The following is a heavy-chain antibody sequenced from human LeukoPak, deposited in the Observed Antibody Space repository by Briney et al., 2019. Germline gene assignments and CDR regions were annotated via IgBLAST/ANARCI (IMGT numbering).Heavy chain of an antibody. CDR3: AKDLQQLVRSDAFDI. J-gene: IGHJ3*02. CDR2: INTDGSST. Sequence: GGSLRLSCAASGFTFSSYWMHWVRQAPGKGLVWVSRINTDGSSTTYADSVKGRFTISRDNSKNTLYLQMNSLRAEDTAVYYCAKDLQQLVRSDAFDIWGQGTMVTVSS. D-gene: IGHD6-13*01. CDR1: GFTFSSYW. V-gene: IGHV3-74*01.